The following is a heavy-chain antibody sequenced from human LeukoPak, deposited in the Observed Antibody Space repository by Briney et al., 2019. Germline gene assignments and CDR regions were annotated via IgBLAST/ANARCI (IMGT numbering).Heavy chain of an antibody. J-gene: IGHJ4*02. V-gene: IGHV1-2*02. CDR1: GSAFTDYY. CDR3: ARPGVPNTSGWFVFDY. Sequence: ASVKVSCKASGSAFTDYYIHWMRQAPGQGLEWMGWINPSSGGTNYAQKFQGRVTMTRDTSFSSAYMELSRLRSDDTAVYFCARPGVPNTSGWFVFDYRGQGTLVTVSS. CDR2: INPSSGGT. D-gene: IGHD6-19*01.